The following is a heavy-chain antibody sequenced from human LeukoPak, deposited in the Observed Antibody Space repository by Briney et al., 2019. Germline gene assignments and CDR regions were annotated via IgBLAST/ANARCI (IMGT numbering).Heavy chain of an antibody. CDR2: IGIRGDT. CDR1: GFTFIDYD. D-gene: IGHD5/OR15-5a*01. J-gene: IGHJ4*02. CDR3: ARGGIQVSSIDEFDY. Sequence: PGGSLRLSCAASGFTFIDYDMHWVRQVIGKGLEWVSAIGIRGDTHYSGSLNGRLTISRENAESSLYLQMNSLRAEDTAVYYCARGGIQVSSIDEFDYWGQGTLVTVSS. V-gene: IGHV3-13*01.